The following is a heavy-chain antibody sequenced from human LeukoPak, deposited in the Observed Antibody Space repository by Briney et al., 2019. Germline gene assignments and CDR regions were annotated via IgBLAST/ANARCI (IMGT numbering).Heavy chain of an antibody. J-gene: IGHJ3*02. CDR1: GFTFDDYA. D-gene: IGHD6-13*01. Sequence: PGRSLRLSCAASGFTFDDYAMHWVRQAPGKGLAWVSGISWNSGSIGYADSVKGRFTISRDNAKNSLYLQMNSLRAEDMALYYCAKEAIIASAFDIWGQGTMVTVSS. V-gene: IGHV3-9*03. CDR3: AKEAIIASAFDI. CDR2: ISWNSGSI.